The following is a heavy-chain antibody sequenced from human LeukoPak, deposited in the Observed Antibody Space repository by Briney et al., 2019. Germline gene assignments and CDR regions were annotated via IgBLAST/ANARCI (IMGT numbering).Heavy chain of an antibody. Sequence: GGSLRPSCAASGFTFSSYAMRWVRQAPGKWLEWVTAISGSGGSTYYADSARGRFTISRDNPKNTLSLQMTSLRDEDTAVYYCAKIGGEFPWYSFDYWGQGTLVTVSS. CDR1: GFTFSSYA. D-gene: IGHD3-10*01. J-gene: IGHJ4*02. V-gene: IGHV3-23*01. CDR3: AKIGGEFPWYSFDY. CDR2: ISGSGGST.